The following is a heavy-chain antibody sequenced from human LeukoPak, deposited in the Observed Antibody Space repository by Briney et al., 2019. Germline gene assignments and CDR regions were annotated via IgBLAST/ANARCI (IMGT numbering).Heavy chain of an antibody. CDR1: GGSISSYY. V-gene: IGHV4-59*08. J-gene: IGHJ3*02. Sequence: SETLSLTCTVSGGSISSYYWSWIRQPPGKGLEWIGYIYYSGSTNYNPSLKSRVTISVDTSKNQFSLKLSSVTAADTAVYYCAKTYYDILTGPTDAFDIWGQGTMVTVSS. CDR2: IYYSGST. D-gene: IGHD3-9*01. CDR3: AKTYYDILTGPTDAFDI.